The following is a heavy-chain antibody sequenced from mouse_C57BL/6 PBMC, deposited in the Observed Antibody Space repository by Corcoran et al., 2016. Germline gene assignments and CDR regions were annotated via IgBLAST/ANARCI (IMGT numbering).Heavy chain of an antibody. J-gene: IGHJ4*01. Sequence: QIQLVQSGPELKKPGETVKISCKASGYTFTTYGMSWVKQAPGKGLKWMGWINTYSGVPTYADDFKGRFAFSLETSASTAYLQINNLKNEDTATDFCAREWNVLRRDAMDYWGQGTSVTVSS. CDR2: INTYSGVP. CDR3: AREWNVLRRDAMDY. V-gene: IGHV9-3*01. CDR1: GYTFTTYG.